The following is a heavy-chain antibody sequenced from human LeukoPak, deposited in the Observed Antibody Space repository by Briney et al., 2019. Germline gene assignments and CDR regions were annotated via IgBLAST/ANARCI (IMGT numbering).Heavy chain of an antibody. V-gene: IGHV1-2*02. CDR3: ARAAANDY. Sequence: ASVKVSCKASGYTFTGYWIHGVRQAPGQGLEWMGWINPNSGGTSYAQKCQGRVTMTRDTSISTAYMDLSSLKSADTAVYYCARAAANDYWGQGTRVTVSS. J-gene: IGHJ4*02. D-gene: IGHD6-25*01. CDR1: GYTFTGYW. CDR2: INPNSGGT.